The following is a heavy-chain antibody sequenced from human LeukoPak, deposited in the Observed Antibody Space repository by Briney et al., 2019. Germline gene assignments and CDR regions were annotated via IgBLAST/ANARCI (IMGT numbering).Heavy chain of an antibody. J-gene: IGHJ4*02. D-gene: IGHD1-20*01. CDR3: SATRYNWLDPGYYFDF. Sequence: PSETLSLTCTVSGGSISSYYWSWIRQPPGKGLEWIGYIYYSGSTNYNPSLESRVTISVDTSKNQFSLKLSSVTAADTAVYYCSATRYNWLDPGYYFDFWGQGTLVTVSS. CDR2: IYYSGST. CDR1: GGSISSYY. V-gene: IGHV4-59*08.